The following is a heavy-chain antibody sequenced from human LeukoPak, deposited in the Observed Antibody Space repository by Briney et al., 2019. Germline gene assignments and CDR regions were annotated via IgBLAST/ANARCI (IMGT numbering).Heavy chain of an antibody. V-gene: IGHV4-39*01. CDR1: DGSISSSSYY. Sequence: SETLSLTCTVSDGSISSSSYYWGWLRQPPGKGLEWIGSIYYSGSTYYNPSLKSRVTISVDTSKNQFSLKLSSVTAADTAVYYCAQGCSSTSCYLFYYYYYYMDVWGKGTTVTVSS. J-gene: IGHJ6*03. CDR3: AQGCSSTSCYLFYYYYYYMDV. CDR2: IYYSGST. D-gene: IGHD2-2*01.